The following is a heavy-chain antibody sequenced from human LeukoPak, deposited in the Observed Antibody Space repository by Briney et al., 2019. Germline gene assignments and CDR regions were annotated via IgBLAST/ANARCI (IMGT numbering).Heavy chain of an antibody. V-gene: IGHV5-51*01. CDR3: ARHSGYDSSGYYHYYYYGMDV. D-gene: IGHD3-22*01. CDR2: IYPGDSDT. Sequence: GESLKISCKGSGYSFTSYWIGWVRQMPGKGLEWMGIIYPGDSDTRYSPSFQGQVTISADKSISTAYLQWSSLKASDTAMYYCARHSGYDSSGYYHYYYYGMDVWGQGTTVTVSS. CDR1: GYSFTSYW. J-gene: IGHJ6*02.